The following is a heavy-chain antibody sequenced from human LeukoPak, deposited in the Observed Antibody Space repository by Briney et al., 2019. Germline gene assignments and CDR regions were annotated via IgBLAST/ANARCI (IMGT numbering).Heavy chain of an antibody. CDR1: GGTFSSYA. V-gene: IGHV1-18*01. J-gene: IGHJ3*02. Sequence: ASVKVSCKASGGTFSSYAISWVRQAPGQGLEWMGWISVYNGNTNYAQKFQGRVTVTTDTSTSTAYMELRSLRSDDTAVYYCASLKNSYDSSGYLVTDAFDIWGQGTMVTVSS. CDR3: ASLKNSYDSSGYLVTDAFDI. D-gene: IGHD3-22*01. CDR2: ISVYNGNT.